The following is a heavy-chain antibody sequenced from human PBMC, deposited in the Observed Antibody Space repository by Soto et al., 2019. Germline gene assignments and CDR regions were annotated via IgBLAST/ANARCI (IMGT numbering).Heavy chain of an antibody. D-gene: IGHD3-9*01. CDR3: AKGLTGYYNGNAAVMDY. CDR2: IWYDGSNK. J-gene: IGHJ4*02. V-gene: IGHV3-33*06. Sequence: QVQLVESGGGVVQPGRSLRLSCAASGFTFSSYGMHWVRQAPGKGLEWVAVIWYDGSNKYYADSVKGRFTISRDNSKNTLYLQMNSLRAEDTAVYYCAKGLTGYYNGNAAVMDYWGQGTLVTVSS. CDR1: GFTFSSYG.